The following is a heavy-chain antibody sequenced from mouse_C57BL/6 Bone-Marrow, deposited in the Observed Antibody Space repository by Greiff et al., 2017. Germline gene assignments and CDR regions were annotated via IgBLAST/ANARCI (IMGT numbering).Heavy chain of an antibody. CDR2: IYPRSGNT. V-gene: IGHV1-81*01. CDR3: ARGPIYYYGSSYWYFDV. CDR1: GYTFTSYG. Sequence: VQLQQSGAELARPGASVKLSCKASGYTFTSYGISWVKQRTGQGLEWIGEIYPRSGNTYYNEKFKGKATLTADNSSSTAYMELRSLTSEDSAVYFCARGPIYYYGSSYWYFDVWGTGTTVTVSS. J-gene: IGHJ1*03. D-gene: IGHD1-1*01.